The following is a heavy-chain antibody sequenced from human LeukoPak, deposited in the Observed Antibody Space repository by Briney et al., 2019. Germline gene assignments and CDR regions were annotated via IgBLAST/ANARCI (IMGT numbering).Heavy chain of an antibody. D-gene: IGHD3-16*02. CDR2: IDWDDDK. CDR3: ARSPTHDYVWGSYRSRYFDY. J-gene: IGHJ4*02. V-gene: IGHV2-70*01. CDR1: GFSLSTSGMC. Sequence: SGPALVKPTQTLTLTCTFSGFSLSTSGMCVTWIRQPPGKALEWLALIDWDDDKYYSTSLKTRPTISKDTSKNQVVLTMTNMDPVDTATYFCARSPTHDYVWGSYRSRYFDYWGQGALVTVPS.